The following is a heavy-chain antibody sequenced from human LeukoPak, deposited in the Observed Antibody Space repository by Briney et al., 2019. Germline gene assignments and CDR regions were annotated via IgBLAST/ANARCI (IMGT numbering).Heavy chain of an antibody. D-gene: IGHD4-17*01. CDR3: ARAFPFDDYGDPDAFDI. CDR2: IYHSGST. Sequence: SQTLSLTCTVSGVSMSSGAFYRSWIRQHPGKGLEWIGNIYHSGSTYYNPSLKSRVTISVDRSKNQFSLKLTSVTAADTAVYYCARAFPFDDYGDPDAFDIWGQGTMVTVSS. J-gene: IGHJ3*02. V-gene: IGHV4-30-2*01. CDR1: GVSMSSGAFY.